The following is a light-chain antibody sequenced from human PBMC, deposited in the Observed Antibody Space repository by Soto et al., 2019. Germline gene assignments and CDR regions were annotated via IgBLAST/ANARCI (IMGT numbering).Light chain of an antibody. CDR1: IRDVGTYNH. Sequence: QSALTQPRSVSGSPGQSVTISCTGTIRDVGTYNHVSWYQQHPGKAPKLMIYDVNKRPSGVPDRFSGSKSGNTASLTISGLQAEDEADYYCCAYAARNTFVFGSGTKLTVL. CDR2: DVN. CDR3: CAYAARNTFV. V-gene: IGLV2-11*01. J-gene: IGLJ1*01.